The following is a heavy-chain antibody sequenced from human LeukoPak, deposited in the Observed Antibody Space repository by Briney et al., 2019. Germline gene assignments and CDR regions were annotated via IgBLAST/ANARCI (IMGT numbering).Heavy chain of an antibody. CDR2: ISGDSTYI. V-gene: IGHV3-21*01. CDR3: ARVSGRLERQSDLDY. J-gene: IGHJ4*02. Sequence: GGSLRLSCAASGFTFASYSMNWVRQAPGKGLEWVSSISGDSTYIYNAGSVKGRFTISRDNAQASLYLQMISLRADDTAVYYCARVSGRLERQSDLDYWGQGTLVIVSP. D-gene: IGHD1-1*01. CDR1: GFTFASYS.